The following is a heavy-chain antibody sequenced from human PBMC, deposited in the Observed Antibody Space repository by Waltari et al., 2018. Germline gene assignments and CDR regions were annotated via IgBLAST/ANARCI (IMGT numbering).Heavy chain of an antibody. V-gene: IGHV4-39*07. CDR3: ARAPHMITFGGVIVIGWFDP. CDR2: IYYSVGT. CDR1: GGSISSSSYY. Sequence: QLQLQESGPGLVKPSETLSLTCTVSGGSISSSSYYWGWIRQPPGKGLECIGSIYYSVGTYYNPSLKCRVTISVDTSKNQFSLKLSSVTAADTAVYYCARAPHMITFGGVIVIGWFDPWGQGTLVTVSS. J-gene: IGHJ5*02. D-gene: IGHD3-16*02.